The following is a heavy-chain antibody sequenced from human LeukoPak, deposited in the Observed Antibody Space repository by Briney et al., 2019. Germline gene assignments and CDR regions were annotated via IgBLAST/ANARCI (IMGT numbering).Heavy chain of an antibody. CDR2: ISSASGTI. D-gene: IGHD2-2*01. CDR3: ARSSELASSYVDFGKYG. V-gene: IGHV3-48*03. J-gene: IGHJ6*02. Sequence: PGGSLRLSCAASGFSFRSFEMSWVRQAPGKGLECIADISSASGTIYKADSVKGRLTISRDNANNSLYLQMNSLRAEDTPIYYRARSSELASSYVDFGKYGGGQRTTVTV. CDR1: GFSFRSFE.